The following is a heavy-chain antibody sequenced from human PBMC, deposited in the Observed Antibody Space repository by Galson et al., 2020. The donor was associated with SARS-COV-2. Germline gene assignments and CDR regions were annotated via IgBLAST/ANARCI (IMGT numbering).Heavy chain of an antibody. Sequence: GGSLRLSCAASGFTFSSYAMSWVRQAPGKGLEWVSAISGSGGSTYYADSVKGRFTISRDNSKNTLYLQMNSLRAEDTAVYYCAKEDLSVEMATITFATDAFDIWGQGTMVTVSS. J-gene: IGHJ3*02. CDR3: AKEDLSVEMATITFATDAFDI. D-gene: IGHD5-12*01. V-gene: IGHV3-23*01. CDR2: ISGSGGST. CDR1: GFTFSSYA.